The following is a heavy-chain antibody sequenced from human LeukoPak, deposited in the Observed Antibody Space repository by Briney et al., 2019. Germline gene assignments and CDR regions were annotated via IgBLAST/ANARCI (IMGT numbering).Heavy chain of an antibody. D-gene: IGHD6-13*01. CDR2: IYYSGST. CDR1: GGSISSYY. V-gene: IGHV4-59*08. CDR3: ARHDSSWSYYYYGMDV. J-gene: IGHJ6*02. Sequence: PSETLSLTCTVSGGSISSYYWSWIRQPPGKGLEWIGYIYYSGSTNYNPSLKSRVTISVDTSKNQFSLKLSSVTAADTAVYYCARHDSSWSYYYYGMDVWGQGTTVTVSS.